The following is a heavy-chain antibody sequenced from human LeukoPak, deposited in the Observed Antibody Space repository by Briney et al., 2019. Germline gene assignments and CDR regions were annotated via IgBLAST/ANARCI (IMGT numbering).Heavy chain of an antibody. V-gene: IGHV1-8*03. CDR3: ARGLRVRGYSYGYYY. CDR1: GYTFTSYD. Sequence: ASVKVSCKASGYTFTSYDINWVRQATGQGREWMGWMNPNSGNTGYAQKFQGRVTITRNTSISTAYMELSSLRSEGTAVYYCARGLRVRGYSYGYYYWGQGTLVTVSS. D-gene: IGHD5-18*01. CDR2: MNPNSGNT. J-gene: IGHJ4*02.